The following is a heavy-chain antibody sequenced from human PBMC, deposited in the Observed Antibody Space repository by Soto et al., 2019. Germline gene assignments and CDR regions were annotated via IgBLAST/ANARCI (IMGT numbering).Heavy chain of an antibody. CDR2: MYPGDSDT. Sequence: PGESLKISCKGSGYRFINYWIGWVRQKPGKGLELMGIMYPGDSDTIFSPPFQGQVTISVDKSTNTAYLQWCSLKVSYTVMYYCARGVVVAGTTNGFDIWGQGTMVTVSS. D-gene: IGHD6-19*01. CDR1: GYRFINYW. CDR3: ARGVVVAGTTNGFDI. V-gene: IGHV5-51*01. J-gene: IGHJ3*02.